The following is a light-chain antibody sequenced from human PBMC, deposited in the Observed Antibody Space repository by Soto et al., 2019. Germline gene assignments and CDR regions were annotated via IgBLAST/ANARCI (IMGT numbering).Light chain of an antibody. J-gene: IGLJ2*01. CDR2: GNT. V-gene: IGLV1-40*01. CDR1: SSNVGAGYD. CDR3: QSYDSILSGSV. Sequence: QSVLTQPPSVSGAPGQRVTISCTGSSSNVGAGYDVHWYQQVPGTAPKLLIYGNTNRPSGVPDRFSGSQSGASASLAITGLQAEDEADYYCQSYDSILSGSVFGGGTKLTVL.